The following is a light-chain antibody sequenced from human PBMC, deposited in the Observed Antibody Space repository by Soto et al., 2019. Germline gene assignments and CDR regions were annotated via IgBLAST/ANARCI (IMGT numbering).Light chain of an antibody. CDR2: KAS. CDR3: QQYDAFST. CDR1: QGVGDW. J-gene: IGKJ2*01. V-gene: IGKV1-5*03. Sequence: DIQMTQSPSTLSASVRDTVTITCRASQGVGDWVAWYQQKPGKAPKVLIYKASSLESGVPSRFSGSGYGTEFSLTIGSLQPDDIATYYCQQYDAFSTFGQGTKVEIK.